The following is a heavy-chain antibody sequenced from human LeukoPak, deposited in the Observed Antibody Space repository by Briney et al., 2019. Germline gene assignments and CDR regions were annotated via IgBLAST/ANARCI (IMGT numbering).Heavy chain of an antibody. CDR1: GFTFSSYA. D-gene: IGHD6-19*01. CDR2: MSGGGDIT. Sequence: GGSLRLSCAASGFTFSSYAMFWVRQAPGKGLEWVSGMSGGGDITYYADSVEGRFTISRDNSKNTLYLQMNSLRAEDTAVYYCARVGYSSGWVRAWGQGTLVTVSS. V-gene: IGHV3-23*01. CDR3: ARVGYSSGWVRA. J-gene: IGHJ4*02.